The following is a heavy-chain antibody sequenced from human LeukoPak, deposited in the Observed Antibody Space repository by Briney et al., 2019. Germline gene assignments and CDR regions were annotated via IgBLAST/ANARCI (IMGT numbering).Heavy chain of an antibody. CDR3: ARGSPGGNWFDP. D-gene: IGHD2-8*02. V-gene: IGHV4-34*01. CDR1: GGSFSGYY. Sequence: PSETLSLTCAVYGGSFSGYYWSWIRQPPGKGLEWIGEINHSGSTNYNPSLKSRVTISVDTSKNQFSLKLSSVTAADTAVYYCARGSPGGNWFDPWGQGTLVTVSS. J-gene: IGHJ5*02. CDR2: INHSGST.